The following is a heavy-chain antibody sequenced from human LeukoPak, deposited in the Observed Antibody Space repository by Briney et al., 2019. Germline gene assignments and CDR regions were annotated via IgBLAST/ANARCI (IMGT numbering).Heavy chain of an antibody. CDR3: ARLDWGSGGSGSFDH. V-gene: IGHV4-39*01. Sequence: PETLSLTGTVSGASISSSSDHWGWIRQPPGKGLEWIGSIYYSGFTHYNPSLKSRVTMSVDTSKNQFSQKLSSVTAADTAVYFCARLDWGSGGSGSFDHWGQGTLVTVSS. J-gene: IGHJ4*02. CDR2: IYYSGFT. D-gene: IGHD7-27*01. CDR1: GASISSSSDH.